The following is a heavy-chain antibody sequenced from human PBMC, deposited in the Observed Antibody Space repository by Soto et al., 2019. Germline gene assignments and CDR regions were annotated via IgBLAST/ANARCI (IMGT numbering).Heavy chain of an antibody. V-gene: IGHV3-30*18. D-gene: IGHD2-21*01. J-gene: IGHJ6*02. CDR2: VSFDGRNK. Sequence: GGSLRLSCAASGFTFSSYGMHWVRQAPGRGLEWVAVVSFDGRNKYYADSVKGRFTISRDNSKNTLYLQVNSLRVEDTAVYYCAKDWEIAYYNGMDVWGQGTTVTVSS. CDR1: GFTFSSYG. CDR3: AKDWEIAYYNGMDV.